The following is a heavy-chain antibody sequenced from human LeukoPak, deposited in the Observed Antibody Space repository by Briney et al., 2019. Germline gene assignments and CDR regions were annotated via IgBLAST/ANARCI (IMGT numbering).Heavy chain of an antibody. CDR1: GYTFTGYY. CDR3: ARDGILTGYYNYYYYCMDV. CDR2: INPNSGGT. Sequence: ASVKVSCKASGYTFTGYYMHWVRQAPGQGLEWMGWINPNSGGTNYAQKFQGRVTMTRDTSISTAYMELSRLRSDDTAVYYCARDGILTGYYNYYYYCMDVWGKGTTVTISS. V-gene: IGHV1-2*02. J-gene: IGHJ6*03. D-gene: IGHD3-9*01.